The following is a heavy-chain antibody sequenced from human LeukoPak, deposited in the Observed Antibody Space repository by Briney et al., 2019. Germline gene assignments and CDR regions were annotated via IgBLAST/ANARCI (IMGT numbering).Heavy chain of an antibody. J-gene: IGHJ3*01. Sequence: SETLSLTCTVSGGSISSYYWSWIRQPPGKGLEWIGNIYDGGSTKYNPSLKSRVTISVDTSKNQFSLRLSSVTAADTAVYYCAHFRGGAFDFWGQGTMVTVSA. V-gene: IGHV4-59*08. D-gene: IGHD3-16*01. CDR3: AHFRGGAFDF. CDR1: GGSISSYY. CDR2: IYDGGST.